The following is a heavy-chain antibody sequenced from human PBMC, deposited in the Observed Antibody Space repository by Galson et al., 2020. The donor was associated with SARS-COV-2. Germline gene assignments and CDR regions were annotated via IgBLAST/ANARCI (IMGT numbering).Heavy chain of an antibody. J-gene: IGHJ6*02. V-gene: IGHV2-70*04. CDR1: GFSLSTSGMR. CDR3: ARELYDILAGYYYGMDV. Sequence: SGPTLVKPTQTLTLTCTFSGFSLSTSGMRVSWIRQPPGKALEWLARIDWDDDKFYRTSLKTRLTISKDTSKNQVVLTMTNMDPVDTATYYGARELYDILAGYYYGMDVWGQGTTVTVSS. CDR2: IDWDDDK. D-gene: IGHD3-9*01.